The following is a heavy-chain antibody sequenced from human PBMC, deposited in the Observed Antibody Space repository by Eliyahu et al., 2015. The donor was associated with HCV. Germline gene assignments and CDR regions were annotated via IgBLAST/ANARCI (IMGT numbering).Heavy chain of an antibody. Sequence: EVQLVESGGGLVKPGGSLRLSXAXXGFTFXKAGLGGGRQAPGKGLEWIGRIKSKTDGGTTDYAAPVKGRFTISRDDSKSTLYLQMNSLKTEDTAVYYCTTGAPGGFDYYLDVWGQGTTVTVSS. CDR1: GFTFXKAG. V-gene: IGHV3-15*01. CDR2: IKSKTDGGTT. CDR3: TTGAPGGFDYYLDV. J-gene: IGHJ6*03. D-gene: IGHD3-10*01.